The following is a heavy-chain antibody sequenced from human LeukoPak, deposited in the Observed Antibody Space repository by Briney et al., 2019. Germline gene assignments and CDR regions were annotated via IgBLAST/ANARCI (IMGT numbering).Heavy chain of an antibody. Sequence: GGSLRLSCAVSGFTFSSYEMNWVRQAPGKGLEWVSYISSSGRSIYYADSVKGRFTISRDNAKNSLYLQMNSLRAEDTAVYYCARDDSAWYAYWGPGTLVTVSS. CDR3: ARDDSAWYAY. CDR1: GFTFSSYE. CDR2: ISSSGRSI. J-gene: IGHJ4*02. D-gene: IGHD6-19*01. V-gene: IGHV3-48*03.